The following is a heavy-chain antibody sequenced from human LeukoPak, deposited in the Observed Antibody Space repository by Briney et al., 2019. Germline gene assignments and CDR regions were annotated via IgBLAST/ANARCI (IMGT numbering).Heavy chain of an antibody. CDR2: IYYSGST. CDR3: AGLGISHRSYYFDY. J-gene: IGHJ4*02. V-gene: IGHV4-59*08. D-gene: IGHD7-27*01. CDR1: GASTSSSF. Sequence: SETLSLTCTVSGASTSSSFWSWIRQPPGKGLEWIGYIYYSGSTNYNPSLKSRVTISVDTSKNQFSLKLSSVTAADTAVYYCAGLGISHRSYYFDYWGQGTLVTVSS.